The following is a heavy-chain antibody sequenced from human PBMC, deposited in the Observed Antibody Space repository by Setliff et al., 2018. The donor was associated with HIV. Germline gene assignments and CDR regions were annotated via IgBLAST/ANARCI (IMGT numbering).Heavy chain of an antibody. J-gene: IGHJ3*02. V-gene: IGHV1-18*01. Sequence: ASVKVSCKASGYTFTRYGINWVRQAPGQGLEWMGWISGYNDNTNFGEKFQGRVTMTTDTSTSTDHMELRSLRSDDTAVYYCARDRTAHIGYYHDGRWVFDIWGQGTMVTVSS. CDR2: ISGYNDNT. CDR1: GYTFTRYG. CDR3: ARDRTAHIGYYHDGRWVFDI. D-gene: IGHD3-22*01.